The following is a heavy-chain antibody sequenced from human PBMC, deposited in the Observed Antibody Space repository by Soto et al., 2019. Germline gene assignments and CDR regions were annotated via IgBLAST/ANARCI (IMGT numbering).Heavy chain of an antibody. Sequence: ETLSLTCTVSGGSISSYYWSWIRQPPGKGLEWIGYIYYSGSTNYNPSLKSRVTISVDTSKNQFSLNLSSVTAADTAVYFCARDSRSFYYYYMDVWGKGTTVTVSS. V-gene: IGHV4-59*01. CDR1: GGSISSYY. D-gene: IGHD2-2*01. CDR3: ARDSRSFYYYYMDV. CDR2: IYYSGST. J-gene: IGHJ6*03.